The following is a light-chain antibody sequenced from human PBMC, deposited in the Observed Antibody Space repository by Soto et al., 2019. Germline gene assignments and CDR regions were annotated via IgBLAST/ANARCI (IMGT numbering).Light chain of an antibody. Sequence: QSALTQPASVSGSPGQSITISCTGTNNDVGAYPYVSWYQQHPGTAPKLIIYEVTNRPSGISDRFSGSKSGNTASLPISGVQAEDESDYYCSSFATSGTTVIFGGGTKLTVL. J-gene: IGLJ2*01. CDR2: EVT. CDR1: NNDVGAYPY. V-gene: IGLV2-14*01. CDR3: SSFATSGTTVI.